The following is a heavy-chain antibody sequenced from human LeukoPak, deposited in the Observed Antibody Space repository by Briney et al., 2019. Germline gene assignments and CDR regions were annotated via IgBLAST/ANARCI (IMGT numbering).Heavy chain of an antibody. J-gene: IGHJ1*01. V-gene: IGHV1-24*01. CDR3: ATVPPSGDYYDSSGYYQKYFQH. CDR2: FDPEDGET. CDR1: GYTLTELS. D-gene: IGHD3-22*01. Sequence: ASVKVSCKVSGYTLTELSMHWVRQAPGKGLEWMGGFDPEDGETIYAQKFQGRVTMTEDTSTDTAYMELSSLRSEDTAVYYCATVPPSGDYYDSSGYYQKYFQHWGQGTLVTVSS.